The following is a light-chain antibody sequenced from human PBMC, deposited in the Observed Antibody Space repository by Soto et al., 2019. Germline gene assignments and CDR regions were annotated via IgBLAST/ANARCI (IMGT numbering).Light chain of an antibody. J-gene: IGLJ2*01. V-gene: IGLV1-51*01. CDR2: DVN. Sequence: QSVLTQPPSVSVAPGQKVTISCSGSSSNIGNNYVSWYQQLPGTAPKLLIYDVNKRPPGIPDRFSGSRSGTSATLGITGLQIGDEADYYCGTWDSSLSVHMVFGGGTKVTVL. CDR3: GTWDSSLSVHMV. CDR1: SSNIGNNY.